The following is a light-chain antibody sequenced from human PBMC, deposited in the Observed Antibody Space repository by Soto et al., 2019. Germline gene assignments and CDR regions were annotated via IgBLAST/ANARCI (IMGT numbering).Light chain of an antibody. CDR2: GAS. Sequence: EIVMTQSPATLSVSPGERATLSCRASQSVSSNFAWYQQKPGQAPRLLIYGASTRATGIPARFSGSGSGTEFTLTISSLQSEDFAVYYCQQYNNWPLTSGQGTKVEIK. CDR3: QQYNNWPLT. J-gene: IGKJ1*01. V-gene: IGKV3-15*01. CDR1: QSVSSN.